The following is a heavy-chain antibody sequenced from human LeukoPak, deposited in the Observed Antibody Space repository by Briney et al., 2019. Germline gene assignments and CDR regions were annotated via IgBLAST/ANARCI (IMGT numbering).Heavy chain of an antibody. J-gene: IGHJ4*02. CDR3: AKDYDFWSGYHPFDY. Sequence: GGSLRLSCAASGFTFSSYAMSWVRQAPGKGLEWVSAISGSGSSTYYADSVKGRFTISRDNSKNTLYLQMNSLRAEDTAVYYCAKDYDFWSGYHPFDYWGQGTLVTVSS. D-gene: IGHD3-3*01. V-gene: IGHV3-23*01. CDR1: GFTFSSYA. CDR2: ISGSGSST.